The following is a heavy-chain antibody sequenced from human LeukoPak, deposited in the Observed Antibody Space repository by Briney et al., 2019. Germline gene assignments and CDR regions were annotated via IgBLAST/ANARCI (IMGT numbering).Heavy chain of an antibody. CDR2: ISGSGGST. CDR1: GFTFSSYA. V-gene: IGHV3-23*01. Sequence: PGGSLRLSCAASGFTFSSYAMSWVRQAPGKGLEWVSAISGSGGSTYYADSVKGRFTISRDNSKNTLYLQMNSLRAEDTAVYYCAKGVYYYDSSGYYYPRAYFDYWGQGTLVTVSS. J-gene: IGHJ4*02. D-gene: IGHD3-22*01. CDR3: AKGVYYYDSSGYYYPRAYFDY.